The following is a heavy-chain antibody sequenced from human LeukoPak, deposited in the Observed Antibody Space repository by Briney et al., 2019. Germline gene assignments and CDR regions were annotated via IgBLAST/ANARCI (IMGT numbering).Heavy chain of an antibody. CDR2: ISSSSLYI. V-gene: IGHV3-21*01. CDR1: GFTFNTFS. CDR3: AHSSGYSYGLDY. D-gene: IGHD5-18*01. J-gene: IGHJ4*02. Sequence: GGSLRLSCAASGFTFNTFSMNWVRQAPGKGLEWVSSISSSSLYIYYADSLNGRFTISRDNAKNSLYLQMNSLRAEDTAVYYCAHSSGYSYGLDYWGQGTLVTVSS.